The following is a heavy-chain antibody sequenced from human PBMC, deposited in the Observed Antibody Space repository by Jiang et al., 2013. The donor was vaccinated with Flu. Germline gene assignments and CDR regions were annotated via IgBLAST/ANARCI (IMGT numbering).Heavy chain of an antibody. CDR3: ARDPTTTVVSPGLRFYYGLDV. Sequence: GSGLVKPSETLSLNCTVSGFSISSGYYWGWIRQPPGKGLEWIGSIYHSGSTYYNASLKSRVTISVDTSKNQYSLRLNSVTASDTAVYYCARDPTTTVVSPGLRFYYGLDVWGQGTTVTVSS. D-gene: IGHD4-23*01. V-gene: IGHV4-38-2*02. CDR2: IYHSGST. J-gene: IGHJ6*02. CDR1: GFSISSGYY.